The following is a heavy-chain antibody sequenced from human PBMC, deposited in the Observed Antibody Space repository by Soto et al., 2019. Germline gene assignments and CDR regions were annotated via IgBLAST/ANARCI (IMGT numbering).Heavy chain of an antibody. CDR1: GYSFTSYW. CDR2: IYPGDSDT. CDR3: ARTSAGGKYYYGMDV. V-gene: IGHV5-51*01. Sequence: GASLQISCKGSGYSFTSYWIGWVRQMPGKGLEWMGIIYPGDSDTRYSPSFQGQVTISADKSISTAYLQWSSLKASDTAMYYCARTSAGGKYYYGMDVWGQGTTVTVSS. D-gene: IGHD6-13*01. J-gene: IGHJ6*02.